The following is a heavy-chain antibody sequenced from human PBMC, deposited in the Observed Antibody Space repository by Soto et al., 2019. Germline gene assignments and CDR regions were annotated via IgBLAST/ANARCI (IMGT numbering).Heavy chain of an antibody. V-gene: IGHV1-69*01. CDR3: EREDDYVWGSYRRNPITLDY. Sequence: QVQLVQSGAEVKKPGSSVKVSCKASGGTFSSYAISWVRQAPGQGLEWMGGIIPIFGTANYAQKFQGRVTITADESTSTDYMELSSLRSEDTAVYSCEREDDYVWGSYRRNPITLDYWGQGTLVTVSS. J-gene: IGHJ4*02. CDR2: IIPIFGTA. D-gene: IGHD3-16*02. CDR1: GGTFSSYA.